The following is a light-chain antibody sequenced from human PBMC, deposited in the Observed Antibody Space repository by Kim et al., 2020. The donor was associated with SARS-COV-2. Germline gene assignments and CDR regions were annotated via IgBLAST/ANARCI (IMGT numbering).Light chain of an antibody. CDR2: AAS. Sequence: IQMTPPPSSLSACVGDRVTITSRPSQSISTYLNWYQQKLGKAPKLLIYAASSLTSGVPSRFSGSGSGTEFTLTINSLQPEDFATYYCQQGYSTFGQGTKLEI. CDR1: QSISTY. V-gene: IGKV1-39*01. J-gene: IGKJ2*01. CDR3: QQGYST.